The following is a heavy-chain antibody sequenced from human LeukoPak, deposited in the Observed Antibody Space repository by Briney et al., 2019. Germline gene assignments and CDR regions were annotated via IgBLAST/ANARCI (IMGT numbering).Heavy chain of an antibody. CDR3: ASHIVVVTAIRYYAMDV. Sequence: PGGSLRLSCAASGFSFGSYDMNCVRQAPGKGLEWASSITTSSSYIYYADSVKGRFTVSRDNAKNSLYLQMNSLRAEDTAVYYCASHIVVVTAIRYYAMDVWGQGTTVTVSS. V-gene: IGHV3-21*01. CDR1: GFSFGSYD. J-gene: IGHJ6*02. D-gene: IGHD2-2*01. CDR2: ITTSSSYI.